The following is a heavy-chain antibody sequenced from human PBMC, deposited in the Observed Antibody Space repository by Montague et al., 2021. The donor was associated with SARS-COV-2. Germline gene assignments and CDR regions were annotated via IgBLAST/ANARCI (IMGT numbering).Heavy chain of an antibody. Sequence: SETLSLTCAVYGGSFSGYYWSWIRQPPGKGLEWIGEINHSGSTNYNPSLKSRVTISVDTSKNQFSLKLCSVTAADTAVYYCASLTLGYCSSTSCYSDWFDPWGQGTLVTVSS. CDR3: ASLTLGYCSSTSCYSDWFDP. J-gene: IGHJ5*02. V-gene: IGHV4-34*01. CDR1: GGSFSGYY. D-gene: IGHD2-2*02. CDR2: INHSGST.